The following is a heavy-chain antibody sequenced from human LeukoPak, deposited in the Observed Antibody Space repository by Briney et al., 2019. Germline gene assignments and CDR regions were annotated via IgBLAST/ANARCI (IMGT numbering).Heavy chain of an antibody. CDR2: IRSSSSYI. D-gene: IGHD1-26*01. CDR3: ARSGYSYSGSYFVDY. Sequence: PARSLTLSRPPYGFTFSSNSMNWVRQAQGKGLEWVSSIRSSSSYIYYANSVKGRLTTSTDNATNPMYTQMNRQRTEDTAVCYCARSGYSYSGSYFVDYWGRGTLVTVSS. J-gene: IGHJ4*02. CDR1: GFTFSSNS. V-gene: IGHV3-21*01.